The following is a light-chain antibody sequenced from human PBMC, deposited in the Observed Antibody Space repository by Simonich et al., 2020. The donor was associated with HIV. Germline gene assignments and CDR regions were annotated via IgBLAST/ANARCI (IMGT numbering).Light chain of an antibody. CDR1: SGSIASNS. J-gene: IGLJ3*02. Sequence: NFMLTQPHSVSESPGKTVTISCTRSSGSIASNSVQWYQQRPGSAPPTVIYEDNQRPSGVPDRFSGSIDSSSNAASLTIAGLKTEDEADYYCQSYDSSNQVFGGGTKLTVL. CDR3: QSYDSSNQV. CDR2: EDN. V-gene: IGLV6-57*03.